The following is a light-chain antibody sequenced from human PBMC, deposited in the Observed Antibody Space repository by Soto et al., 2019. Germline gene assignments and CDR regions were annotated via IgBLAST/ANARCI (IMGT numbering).Light chain of an antibody. CDR2: GAS. Sequence: FVLTHSPGTLSLSPGEIATLSCRASRTVRNNYLAWYQQRPGQAPRLLIYGASYRATGIPPRFSGSGSGTEFTLTISSLQPDDFATYYCQHYNSYSEAFGQGTKVDIK. CDR1: RTVRNNY. V-gene: IGKV3-20*01. CDR3: QHYNSYSEA. J-gene: IGKJ1*01.